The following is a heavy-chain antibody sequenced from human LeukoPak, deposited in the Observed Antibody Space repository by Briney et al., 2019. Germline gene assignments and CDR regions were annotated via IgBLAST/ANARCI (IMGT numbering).Heavy chain of an antibody. CDR1: GFTFSDYY. D-gene: IGHD2-8*01. Sequence: GGSLRLSCAASGFTFSDYYMSWIRQAPGKGLDWVSYISSSGSTIYYADSVKGRFTISRDNAKNSLYLQMNSLRAEDTAVYYCASYCTNGVCYTGDFDYWGQGTLVTVSS. CDR3: ASYCTNGVCYTGDFDY. CDR2: ISSSGSTI. V-gene: IGHV3-11*04. J-gene: IGHJ4*02.